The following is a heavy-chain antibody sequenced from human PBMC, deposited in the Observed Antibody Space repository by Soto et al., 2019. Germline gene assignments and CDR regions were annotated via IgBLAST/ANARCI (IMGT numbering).Heavy chain of an antibody. CDR3: AKDRTSIAAAAAHYWYFDL. J-gene: IGHJ2*01. CDR1: GFTFSNYA. Sequence: QPGGSLRLSCAASGFTFSNYAMSWVRQAPGKGLEWVSSINSSGNTIYYADSVRGRITMSRDNAKNSLFLQMNSLRADDTAVYYCAKDRTSIAAAAAHYWYFDLWGRGTLVTVSS. CDR2: INSSGNTI. V-gene: IGHV3-48*03. D-gene: IGHD6-13*01.